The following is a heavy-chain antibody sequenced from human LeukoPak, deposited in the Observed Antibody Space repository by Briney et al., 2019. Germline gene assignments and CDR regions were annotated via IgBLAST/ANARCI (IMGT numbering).Heavy chain of an antibody. D-gene: IGHD6-13*01. Sequence: GGSLRLSCAASGFSVSNAWMSWVRHAPGKGLEGVGRIKSKTDGETTDYAAPVKGRFIISRDVSKTTLYLQMNSLKTEDTAVYYCSTSARSSSWTYYFDYWGQGTLVTVSS. CDR1: GFSVSNAW. CDR3: STSARSSSWTYYFDY. CDR2: IKSKTDGETT. J-gene: IGHJ4*02. V-gene: IGHV3-15*01.